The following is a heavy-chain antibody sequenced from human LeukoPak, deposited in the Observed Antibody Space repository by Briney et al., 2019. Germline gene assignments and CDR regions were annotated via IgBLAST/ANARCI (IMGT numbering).Heavy chain of an antibody. CDR3: AREASSTVTTWGRGNNDY. J-gene: IGHJ4*02. Sequence: GGSLRLSCAASGFTFSSYWMHWVRQAPGKGLVWVSRINSDGSSTSYADSVKGRFTISRDNAKNTLYLQMNSLRAEDTAVYYCAREASSTVTTWGRGNNDYWGQGTLVTVSS. CDR1: GFTFSSYW. V-gene: IGHV3-74*01. CDR2: INSDGSST. D-gene: IGHD4-17*01.